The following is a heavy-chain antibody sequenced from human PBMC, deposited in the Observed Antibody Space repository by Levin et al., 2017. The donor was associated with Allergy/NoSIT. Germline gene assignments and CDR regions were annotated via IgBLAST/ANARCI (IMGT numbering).Heavy chain of an antibody. J-gene: IGHJ4*02. CDR1: GFTFSDYY. D-gene: IGHD1-14*01. CDR3: SRGLGTIDY. Sequence: SCAASGFTFSDYYMTWIRQAPGKGLEWVSYISSTTDYTKYADSVKGRFTISRDNAKNSLFLQMNSLTAEDTAVYYCSRGLGTIDYWGQGTLVTVSS. V-gene: IGHV3-11*03. CDR2: ISSTTDYT.